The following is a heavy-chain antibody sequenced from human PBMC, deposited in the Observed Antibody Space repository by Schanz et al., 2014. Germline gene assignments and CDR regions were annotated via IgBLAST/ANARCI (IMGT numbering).Heavy chain of an antibody. CDR3: ARHEVATEYFYYGMDV. Sequence: QVQLQQWGAGLLKPSETLSLTCAVYGGSFSGYYWTWIRQPPGKGLEWIGSIYYSGSTFYNPSLKRRVPIPVEASKNQFSLKLRFVTAADTAVYFCARHEVATEYFYYGMDVWGQGTTVTVSS. CDR1: GGSFSGYY. CDR2: IYYSGST. J-gene: IGHJ6*02. D-gene: IGHD5-12*01. V-gene: IGHV4-34*01.